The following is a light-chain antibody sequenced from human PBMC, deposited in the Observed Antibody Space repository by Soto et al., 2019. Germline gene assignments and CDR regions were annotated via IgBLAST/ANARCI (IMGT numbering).Light chain of an antibody. CDR3: QQYGSSIT. V-gene: IGKV3-20*01. CDR2: AAS. Sequence: EMGFKHSPRTLSLSPGERATLSCRASQSVSSSYLAWYQQKPGQAPRLLIYAASSRATGIPDRFSGSGSGTDFTLTINRLEPEDFAVYYCQQYGSSITFGQGTRLEIK. J-gene: IGKJ5*01. CDR1: QSVSSSY.